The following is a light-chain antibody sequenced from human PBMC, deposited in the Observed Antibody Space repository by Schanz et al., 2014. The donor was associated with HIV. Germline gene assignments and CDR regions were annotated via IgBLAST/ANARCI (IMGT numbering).Light chain of an antibody. J-gene: IGKJ4*01. CDR2: GVS. CDR3: QHYDISRGT. V-gene: IGKV3-20*01. Sequence: EIVLTQSPGTLSLSPGERATLSCRASQRISDSNFAWYQQKPGQAPRLLIYGVSVRATGSPDRFSGSGSGTDFTLTISRLEPEDFATDYCQHYDISRGTFCGGTRVEIK. CDR1: QRISDSN.